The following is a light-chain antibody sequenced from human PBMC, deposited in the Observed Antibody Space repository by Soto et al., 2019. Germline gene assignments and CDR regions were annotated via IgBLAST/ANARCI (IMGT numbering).Light chain of an antibody. V-gene: IGKV1-5*01. CDR2: DAS. J-gene: IGKJ4*01. CDR1: QSISSW. Sequence: DIQMTQSPSTLSASVGDRVTITCRASQSISSWLAWYQQKPGKAPKLLIYDASSLESGVPSRFSGSGSATDFTLTISNLQSEDFATYYCQQANSFPLTFGGGTKVDIK. CDR3: QQANSFPLT.